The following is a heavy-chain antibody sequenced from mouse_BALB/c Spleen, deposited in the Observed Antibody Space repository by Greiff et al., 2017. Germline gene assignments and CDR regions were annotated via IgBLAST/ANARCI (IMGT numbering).Heavy chain of an antibody. J-gene: IGHJ2*01. D-gene: IGHD1-1*01. Sequence: VQLQQSGAELARPGASVKLSCKASVYTFTSYWMQWVKQRPGQGLEWIGAIYPGDGDTRYTQKFKGKATLTADKSSSTAYMQLSSLASEDSAVYYCARGGYYGSYFDYWGQGTTLTVSS. CDR2: IYPGDGDT. CDR3: ARGGYYGSYFDY. V-gene: IGHV1-87*01. CDR1: VYTFTSYW.